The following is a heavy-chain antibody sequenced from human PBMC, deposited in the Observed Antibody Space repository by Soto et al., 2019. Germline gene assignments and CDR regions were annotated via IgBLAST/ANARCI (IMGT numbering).Heavy chain of an antibody. CDR3: ARGYSSGRTHRDY. CDR2: IYYSGST. CDR1: GGSVSSGSYY. Sequence: PSETLSLTCTVSGGSVSSGSYYWSRIRQPPGKGLEWIGYIYYSGSTNYSPSLKSRVTISVDTSKNQFSLKLSSVTAADTAVYYCARGYSSGRTHRDYWGQGTLVTVSS. J-gene: IGHJ4*02. V-gene: IGHV4-61*01. D-gene: IGHD6-19*01.